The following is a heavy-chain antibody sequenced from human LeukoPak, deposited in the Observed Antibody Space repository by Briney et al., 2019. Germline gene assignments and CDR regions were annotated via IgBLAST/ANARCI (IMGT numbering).Heavy chain of an antibody. Sequence: SETLSLTCAVYGGSFSGYYWSWLRQPPGKGLEWIGEINHSGSTNYNPSLKSRVTISVDTSKNQFSLKLSSVTAADTAVYYCAYSWSVSGAFDYWGQGTLVTVSS. CDR2: INHSGST. D-gene: IGHD1-26*01. CDR3: AYSWSVSGAFDY. V-gene: IGHV4-34*01. CDR1: GGSFSGYY. J-gene: IGHJ4*02.